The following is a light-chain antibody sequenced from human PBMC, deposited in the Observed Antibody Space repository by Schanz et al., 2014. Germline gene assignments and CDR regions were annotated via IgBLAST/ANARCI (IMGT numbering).Light chain of an antibody. V-gene: IGKV3-11*01. CDR1: QSVSSW. CDR3: QQYDTWPRT. Sequence: EIVLTQSPATLSLSPGERATLSCRASQSVSSWLAWYQQKPGQAPRLLIYDASNRATGIPARFSGGGSGTDFTLTISSLQSEDLAVYFCQQYDTWPRTFGQGTKVEIK. CDR2: DAS. J-gene: IGKJ1*01.